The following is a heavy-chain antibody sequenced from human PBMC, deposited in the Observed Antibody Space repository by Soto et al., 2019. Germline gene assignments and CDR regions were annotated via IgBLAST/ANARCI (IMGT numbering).Heavy chain of an antibody. Sequence: QVQLVESGGGVVQPGRSLRLSCAASGFTLSSYGMHWVRQAPGKGLEWVAVIWYDGSNKYYADSVKGRFTISRDNSKNTLYLQMNSLRAEDTAVYYCARELLWVRAPDLWGRGTLVTVSS. V-gene: IGHV3-33*01. CDR1: GFTLSSYG. D-gene: IGHD3-10*01. CDR3: ARELLWVRAPDL. CDR2: IWYDGSNK. J-gene: IGHJ2*01.